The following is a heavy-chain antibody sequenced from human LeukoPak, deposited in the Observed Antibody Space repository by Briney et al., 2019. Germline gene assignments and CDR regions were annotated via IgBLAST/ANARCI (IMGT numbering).Heavy chain of an antibody. Sequence: ASAKVSCKASGYTFTGYYMHWVRQAPGQGLEWMGWINPNSGGTNYAQKFQGRVTMTRDTSISTAYMELSRLRSDDTAVYYCARAEWDRAWFDPWGQGTLVTVSS. V-gene: IGHV1-2*02. CDR3: ARAEWDRAWFDP. CDR1: GYTFTGYY. D-gene: IGHD1-26*01. CDR2: INPNSGGT. J-gene: IGHJ5*02.